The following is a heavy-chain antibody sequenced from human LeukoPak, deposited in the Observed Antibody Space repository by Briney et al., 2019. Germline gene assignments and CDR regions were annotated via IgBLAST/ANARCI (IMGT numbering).Heavy chain of an antibody. Sequence: GGSLRLSCAASGFTFSSYSMMWVRQAPGKGLEWVSYISSSSTTIHYADSVKGRFTISRDNAKSSLYLQMHSLRAEDTAIYYCVKPYYYSSGSLNWGQGTLVTVSS. CDR1: GFTFSSYS. J-gene: IGHJ4*02. CDR2: ISSSSTTI. V-gene: IGHV3-48*04. CDR3: VKPYYYSSGSLN. D-gene: IGHD3-10*01.